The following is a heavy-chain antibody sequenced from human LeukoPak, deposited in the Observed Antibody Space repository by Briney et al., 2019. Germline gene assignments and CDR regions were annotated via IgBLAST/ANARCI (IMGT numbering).Heavy chain of an antibody. Sequence: GRSLRLSCAASGFGFDDYAMHWVRQAPGKGLEWVSGITWNSVSIGYADSVKGRFTISMDNAKNSLYLQMNSLRTEDTAFYYCAREFYGDGLDYWGQGTLVTVSS. CDR1: GFGFDDYA. CDR2: ITWNSVSI. CDR3: AREFYGDGLDY. J-gene: IGHJ4*02. V-gene: IGHV3-9*01. D-gene: IGHD4-17*01.